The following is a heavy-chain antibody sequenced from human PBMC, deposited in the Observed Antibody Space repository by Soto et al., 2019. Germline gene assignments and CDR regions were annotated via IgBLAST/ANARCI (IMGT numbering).Heavy chain of an antibody. Sequence: SETLSLTCAVSGGSISSSNWWSWVRQPPGKGLEWIGEIYHSGSTNYNPSLKSRVTISVDTSKNQFSLKLSSVTAADTAVYYCARARGARYFDYWGQGTLVTVSS. CDR1: GGSISSSNW. V-gene: IGHV4-4*02. J-gene: IGHJ4*02. CDR2: IYHSGST. D-gene: IGHD2-15*01. CDR3: ARARGARYFDY.